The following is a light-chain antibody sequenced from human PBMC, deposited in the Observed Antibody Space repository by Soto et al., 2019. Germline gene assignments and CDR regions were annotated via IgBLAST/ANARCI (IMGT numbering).Light chain of an antibody. CDR2: AAS. Sequence: EIVLTQSPGTLSLSPGDTATLSCRASQDVRRSQLARYQQKPGQAPSLLIYAASARATGIPDRFSGSGSGTDFTLTISRLQPEDFAVYFCQQYDTSWTFGQGTKVEIK. J-gene: IGKJ1*01. CDR3: QQYDTSWT. V-gene: IGKV3-20*01. CDR1: QDVRRSQ.